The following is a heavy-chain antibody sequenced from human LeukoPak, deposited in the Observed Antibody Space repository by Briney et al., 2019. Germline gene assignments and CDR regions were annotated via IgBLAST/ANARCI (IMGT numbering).Heavy chain of an antibody. J-gene: IGHJ4*02. CDR3: ARDHYYDSSGYYGGY. Sequence: SVKVSCKASGGTFSSYTISWVRQAPGQGLEWMGRIIPILGIANYAQKFQGRVTITADKSTSTAYMELSSLRSEDTAVYYCARDHYYDSSGYYGGYWGQGTLVTVSS. CDR1: GGTFSSYT. D-gene: IGHD3-22*01. V-gene: IGHV1-69*04. CDR2: IIPILGIA.